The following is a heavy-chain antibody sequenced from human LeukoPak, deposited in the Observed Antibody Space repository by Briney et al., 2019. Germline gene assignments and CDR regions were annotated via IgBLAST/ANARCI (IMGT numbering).Heavy chain of an antibody. D-gene: IGHD3-9*01. CDR3: ARGHPYYDILTGYNWYFDL. CDR2: IFYSGGT. Sequence: SSETLSLTCTVSGGSISNYYWSWIRQSPGKGLEWIGYIFYSGGTNHNPSLKSRVTISVDTSKNQFSLKLNSVTAADTAVYYCARGHPYYDILTGYNWYFDLWGRGTLVTVSS. CDR1: GGSISNYY. J-gene: IGHJ2*01. V-gene: IGHV4-59*01.